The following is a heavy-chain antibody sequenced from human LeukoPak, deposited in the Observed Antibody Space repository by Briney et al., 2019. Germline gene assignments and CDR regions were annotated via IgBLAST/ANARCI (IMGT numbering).Heavy chain of an antibody. Sequence: GASVKVSCKASGYTFTSYYMHWVRQAPGQGLEWMGRINPNSGGTNYAQKFQGRVTMTRDTSISTAYMELSRLRSDDTAVYYCAREPDGYCSGGSCYFYGMDVWGQGTTVTVSS. CDR2: INPNSGGT. J-gene: IGHJ6*02. CDR1: GYTFTSYY. CDR3: AREPDGYCSGGSCYFYGMDV. D-gene: IGHD2-15*01. V-gene: IGHV1-2*06.